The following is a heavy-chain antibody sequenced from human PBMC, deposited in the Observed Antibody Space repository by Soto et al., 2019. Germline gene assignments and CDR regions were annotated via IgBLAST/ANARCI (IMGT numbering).Heavy chain of an antibody. CDR2: IYYSGNT. CDR3: ARMRNDDTFDY. Sequence: SETLSLTCTVSGGSIRSNHWVWIRQPPGKGLEWIGYIYYSGNTNYNPSLKSRVTISVDTSKNQFSLKLSSVTTADTAVYYCARMRNDDTFDYWGQGTLVTVSS. J-gene: IGHJ4*02. CDR1: GGSIRSNH. D-gene: IGHD1-1*01. V-gene: IGHV4-59*01.